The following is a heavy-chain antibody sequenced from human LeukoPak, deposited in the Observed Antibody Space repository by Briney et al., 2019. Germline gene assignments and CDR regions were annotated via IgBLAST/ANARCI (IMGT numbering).Heavy chain of an antibody. CDR1: GFTFSSYS. V-gene: IGHV3-21*01. Sequence: PGGSLRLSCAASGFTFSSYSMNWVRQAPGKGLEWVSSISSSSSYIYYADSVKGRFTISRDNAKNSLYLQMNSLRAEDTAVYYCASQPVTYFDYWGQGTLVTVSS. J-gene: IGHJ4*02. D-gene: IGHD2-21*02. CDR2: ISSSSSYI. CDR3: ASQPVTYFDY.